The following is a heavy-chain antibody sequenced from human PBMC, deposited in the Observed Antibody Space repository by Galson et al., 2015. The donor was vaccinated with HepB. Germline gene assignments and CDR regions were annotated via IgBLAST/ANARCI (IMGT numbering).Heavy chain of an antibody. J-gene: IGHJ6*02. CDR2: IYYSGST. D-gene: IGHD6-13*01. CDR1: GGSISSYY. Sequence: LSLTCTVSGGSISSYYWSWIRQPPGKGLEWIGYIYYSGSTNYNPSLKSRVTISVDTSKNQFSLKLSSVTAADTAVYYCARDFDSSSWPYYYYGMDVWGQGTTVTVSS. V-gene: IGHV4-59*01. CDR3: ARDFDSSSWPYYYYGMDV.